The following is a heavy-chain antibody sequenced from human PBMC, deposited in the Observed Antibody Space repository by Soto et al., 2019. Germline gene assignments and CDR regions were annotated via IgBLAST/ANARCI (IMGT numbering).Heavy chain of an antibody. Sequence: PSETLSLTCTVSGDSINSYYWSWIRQAPGKGLEWIGYIYDRGSTYYNPSLKSRVTMTEDMSKNQYSLRVNSVTAADTAVYYCARGRKAYCGGDCYHTYGMDVWGQGTTVTVSS. V-gene: IGHV4-59*01. J-gene: IGHJ6*02. CDR1: GDSINSYY. D-gene: IGHD2-21*02. CDR2: IYDRGST. CDR3: ARGRKAYCGGDCYHTYGMDV.